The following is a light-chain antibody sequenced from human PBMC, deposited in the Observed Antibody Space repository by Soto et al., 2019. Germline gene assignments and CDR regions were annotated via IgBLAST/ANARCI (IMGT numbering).Light chain of an antibody. CDR2: GAS. CDR1: QSVSSSY. J-gene: IGKJ5*01. CDR3: QHYDSLPIT. Sequence: EIVWTQSPGPLSLSAGERATLSCRASQSVSSSYLAWYQQKPGQPPRLIIYGASSRATGIPDRFSGSGSGTDFTLTISRLEPEDVAVFYCQHYDSLPITFGQGTRLEI. V-gene: IGKV3-20*01.